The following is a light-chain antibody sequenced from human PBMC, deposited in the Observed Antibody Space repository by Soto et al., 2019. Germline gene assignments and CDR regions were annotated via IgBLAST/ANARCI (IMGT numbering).Light chain of an antibody. J-gene: IGKJ1*01. CDR1: QSVSSN. CDR2: GAS. CDR3: QQYGSSSWT. V-gene: IGKV3-20*01. Sequence: EIGMTQSPSTLSVSPGERATLSCRASQSVSSNLAWYQQKPGQAPRLLIYGASNRATGIPDRFSGSGSGTDFTLTISRLEPEDFAVYYCQQYGSSSWTFGQGTKVDIK.